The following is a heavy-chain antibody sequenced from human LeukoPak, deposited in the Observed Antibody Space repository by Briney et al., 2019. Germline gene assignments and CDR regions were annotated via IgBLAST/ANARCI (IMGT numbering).Heavy chain of an antibody. CDR3: ARDGITMVRGVIANSFDY. CDR1: GYTFTSSG. CDR2: INPNSGGT. D-gene: IGHD3-10*01. J-gene: IGHJ4*02. V-gene: IGHV1-2*02. Sequence: ASVKVSCKASGYTFTSSGITCVRQAPGQGLEWMGWINPNSGGTNYAQKFQGRVTMTRDTSISTAYMERSRLRSDDTAVYYCARDGITMVRGVIANSFDYWGQGTLVTVSS.